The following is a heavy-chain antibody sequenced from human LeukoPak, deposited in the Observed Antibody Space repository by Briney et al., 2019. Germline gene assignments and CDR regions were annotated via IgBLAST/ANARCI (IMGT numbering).Heavy chain of an antibody. J-gene: IGHJ4*02. D-gene: IGHD6-13*01. V-gene: IGHV3-74*03. Sequence: TGGSLRLSCATSGFTFNIYWMQWVRQVPGKGLVWVSRIDGNGGGATYADSVKGRFTTSRDNGNNTMYLQMNSLRAEDTAIYYCARAKYSSRWSLDYWGQGALVTVSS. CDR2: IDGNGGGA. CDR3: ARAKYSSRWSLDY. CDR1: GFTFNIYW.